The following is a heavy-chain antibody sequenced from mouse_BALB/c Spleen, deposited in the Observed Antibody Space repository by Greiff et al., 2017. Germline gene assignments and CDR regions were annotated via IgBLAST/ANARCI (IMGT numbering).Heavy chain of an antibody. D-gene: IGHD4-1*01. Sequence: DVKLVESGGGLVKPGGSLKLSCAASGFTFSDYYMYWVRQTPEKRLEWVATISDGGSYTYYPDSVKGRFTISRDNAKNNLYLQMSSLKSEDTAMYYCARDWDFDYWGQGTLVTVSA. CDR3: ARDWDFDY. V-gene: IGHV5-4*02. CDR1: GFTFSDYY. CDR2: ISDGGSYT. J-gene: IGHJ3*01.